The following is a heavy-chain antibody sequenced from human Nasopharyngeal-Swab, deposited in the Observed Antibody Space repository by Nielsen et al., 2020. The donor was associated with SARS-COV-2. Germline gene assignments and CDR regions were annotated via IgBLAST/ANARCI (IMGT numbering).Heavy chain of an antibody. CDR2: INTNTGNP. V-gene: IGHV7-4-1*01. CDR3: ARGTAVAGIDY. Sequence: ASVKVSCKASGYTFTSYAMNWVRQAPGQGLEWMGWINTNTGNPTYAQGFTGRFVYSLDTSVSTAYLQICSLKAEDTAVYYCARGTAVAGIDYWGQGTLVTVSS. D-gene: IGHD6-19*01. J-gene: IGHJ4*02. CDR1: GYTFTSYA.